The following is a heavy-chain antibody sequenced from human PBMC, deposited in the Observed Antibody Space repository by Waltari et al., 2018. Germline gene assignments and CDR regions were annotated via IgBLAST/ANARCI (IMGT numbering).Heavy chain of an antibody. CDR2: IHYSGST. J-gene: IGHJ3*02. CDR1: GGSISRNY. Sequence: QVQLQESGPGLVKPSETLSLTCTVSGGSISRNYWTWIRQPPGKGLEGIGHIHYSGSTNYNPSLKSRVTISVDTSKKQCSLKLSSVTAADTAVYYCARDQGYCSGGSCYHLMGIWGRGTMVTVSS. CDR3: ARDQGYCSGGSCYHLMGI. D-gene: IGHD2-15*01. V-gene: IGHV4-59*01.